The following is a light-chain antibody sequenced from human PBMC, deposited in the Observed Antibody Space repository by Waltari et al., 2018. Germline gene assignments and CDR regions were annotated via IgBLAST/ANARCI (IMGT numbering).Light chain of an antibody. Sequence: QSALTQPPSASGSPGQSVTISCTGTSSDIGGSNYVSWYQQHPGKAPKLMIYEVFKRPSGVPDRFSGSKSGNTASLAGSGLQAEDEADFYCSSYSGTNNPVVFGGGTRLTVL. CDR3: SSYSGTNNPVV. V-gene: IGLV2-8*01. J-gene: IGLJ2*01. CDR2: EVF. CDR1: SSDIGGSNY.